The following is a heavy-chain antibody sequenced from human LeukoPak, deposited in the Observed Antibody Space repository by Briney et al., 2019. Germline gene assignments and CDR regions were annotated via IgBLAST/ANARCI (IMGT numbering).Heavy chain of an antibody. Sequence: GGSLRLSCAAPGFTISNSDMSWVRQAPGKGLEWVSVIYSGGSTYYSDSVKGRFTISRDNSKNTVYLQMNSLETEDTAVYYCVTEQQWLGWGQGTLVTVPS. CDR2: IYSGGST. D-gene: IGHD6-19*01. CDR3: VTEQQWLG. V-gene: IGHV3-53*01. CDR1: GFTISNSD. J-gene: IGHJ4*02.